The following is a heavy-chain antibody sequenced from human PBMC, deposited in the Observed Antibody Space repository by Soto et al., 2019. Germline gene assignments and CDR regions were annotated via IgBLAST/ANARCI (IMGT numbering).Heavy chain of an antibody. D-gene: IGHD6-19*01. V-gene: IGHV1-69*13. CDR3: ARNSGWYKYYYYYGMDV. CDR2: IIPIFGTA. Sequence: SVKVSCKASGYTFTSYAISWVRQAPGQGLEWMGGIIPIFGTANYAQKFQGRVTITADESTSTAYMELSSLRSEDTAVYYCARNSGWYKYYYYYGMDVWGQGTTVTVSS. J-gene: IGHJ6*02. CDR1: GYTFTSYA.